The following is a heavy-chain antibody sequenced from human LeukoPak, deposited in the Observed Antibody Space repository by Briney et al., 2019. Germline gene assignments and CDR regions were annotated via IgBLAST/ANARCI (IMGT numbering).Heavy chain of an antibody. CDR2: IRYDGSNK. CDR3: AKDHYDYGDFFQH. V-gene: IGHV3-30*02. D-gene: IGHD4-17*01. Sequence: GGALRLSCAASRFTLSSYGMHWVRQAPGKGLEGVAFIRYDGSNKYYADSVKGRFTISRDNSKNTLYLQMNSLRAEDTAVYYCAKDHYDYGDFFQHWGQGTLVTVSS. CDR1: RFTLSSYG. J-gene: IGHJ1*01.